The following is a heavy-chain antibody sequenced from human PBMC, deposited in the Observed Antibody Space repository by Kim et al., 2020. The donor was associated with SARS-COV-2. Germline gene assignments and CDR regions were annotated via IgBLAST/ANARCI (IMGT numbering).Heavy chain of an antibody. CDR3: ARGSSASVGNWFDP. Sequence: SETLSLTCAVYGGSFSGYYWSWIRQPPGKGLEWIGAIIPSGSTNYNPSLKSRVTISVDTSKNQFSLKLSSVTAADTAVYYCARGSSASVGNWFDPWGQGTLVTVSS. D-gene: IGHD6-6*01. CDR1: GGSFSGYY. J-gene: IGHJ5*02. V-gene: IGHV4-34*01. CDR2: IIPSGST.